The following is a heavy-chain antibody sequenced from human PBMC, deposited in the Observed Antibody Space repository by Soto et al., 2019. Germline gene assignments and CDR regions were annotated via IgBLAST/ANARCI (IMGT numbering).Heavy chain of an antibody. V-gene: IGHV4-39*02. CDR2: IYYSENT. J-gene: IGHJ4*02. Sequence: SETLSLTCTVSGGSISSSSNHWGWIRQPPGKGLEWIGNIYYSENTYYNPSLKSRVTISVDTSKNQFSLRLTSVTAADTAVYYCARDGNTAPAYCSCCSCSLTRRKLDYCGQGTLVTVSS. D-gene: IGHD2-15*01. CDR3: ARDGNTAPAYCSCCSCSLTRRKLDY. CDR1: GGSISSSSNH.